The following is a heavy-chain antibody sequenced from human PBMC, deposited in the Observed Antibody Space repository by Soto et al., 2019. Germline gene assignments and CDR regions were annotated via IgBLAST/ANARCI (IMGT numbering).Heavy chain of an antibody. D-gene: IGHD3-10*01. J-gene: IGHJ4*02. CDR3: ARRGSGSYSDY. Sequence: QLQLQESGPGLVKPSETLSLTCTVSGGSISSSSYYWGWIRQPPGKGLEWIGSIYYSGSTYYNPSLKSRVTIPVDTSKNQFSRKLSSVTAADPAVYYCARRGSGSYSDYWGQGTLVTVSS. V-gene: IGHV4-39*01. CDR2: IYYSGST. CDR1: GGSISSSSYY.